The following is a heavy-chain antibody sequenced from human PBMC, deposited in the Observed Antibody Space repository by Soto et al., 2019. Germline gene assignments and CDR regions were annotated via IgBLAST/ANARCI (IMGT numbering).Heavy chain of an antibody. V-gene: IGHV4-39*01. D-gene: IGHD3-9*01. CDR2: IYYSGST. J-gene: IGHJ6*02. CDR1: GGSISSSSYY. Sequence: SETLSLTCTVSGGSISSSSYYWGWIRQPPGKGLEWIGSIYYSGSTYYNPSLKSRVTISVDTSKNQFSLKLSSVTAADTAVYYCASREVTTYFEYYYYGMDVWGQGTTVTVSS. CDR3: ASREVTTYFEYYYYGMDV.